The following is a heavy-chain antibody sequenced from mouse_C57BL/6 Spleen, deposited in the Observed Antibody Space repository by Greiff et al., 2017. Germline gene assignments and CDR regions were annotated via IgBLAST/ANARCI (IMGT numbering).Heavy chain of an antibody. J-gene: IGHJ4*01. CDR1: GYSITSGYY. Sequence: DVQLQESGPGLVKPSQSLSLTCSVTGYSITSGYYWNWIRQFPGNKLEWMGYISYDGSNNYNPSLKNRISITRDTSKNQFFLKLNSVTTEDTATYYCARFDDYDGAMDYWGQGTSVTVSS. CDR2: ISYDGSN. D-gene: IGHD2-4*01. V-gene: IGHV3-6*01. CDR3: ARFDDYDGAMDY.